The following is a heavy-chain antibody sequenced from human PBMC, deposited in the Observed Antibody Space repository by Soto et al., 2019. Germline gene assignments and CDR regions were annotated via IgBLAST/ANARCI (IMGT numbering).Heavy chain of an antibody. D-gene: IGHD2-15*01. CDR1: GLTFSNYA. V-gene: IGHV3-23*01. CDR3: AKHPRCSDSSCYSY. J-gene: IGHJ4*02. Sequence: PGGSLRLSCAASGLTFSNYAMSWVRQAPGKGLEWVSTISGSGVSTYYPDSVRGRSTTSRDNSKNTLYLQMNSLRVEYTAVYYCAKHPRCSDSSCYSYWGQGTLVTVS. CDR2: ISGSGVST.